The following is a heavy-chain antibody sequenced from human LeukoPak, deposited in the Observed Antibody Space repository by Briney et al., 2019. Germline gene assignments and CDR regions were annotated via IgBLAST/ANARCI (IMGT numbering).Heavy chain of an antibody. D-gene: IGHD6-25*01. J-gene: IGHJ4*02. V-gene: IGHV1-2*02. CDR3: ARGAARGPKRVVDY. CDR2: INPNSGGT. CDR1: GYTFTGYY. Sequence: GASVKVSCKASGYTFTGYYMHWVRQAPGQGLEGMGWINPNSGGTNYAQKFQGRVTMTRDTSISTAYMELSRLRSDDTAVYYCARGAARGPKRVVDYWGPGTLVTVSS.